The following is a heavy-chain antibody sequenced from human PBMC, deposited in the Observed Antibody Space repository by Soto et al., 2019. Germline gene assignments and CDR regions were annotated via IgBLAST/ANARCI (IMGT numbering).Heavy chain of an antibody. CDR1: EITFSIFV. J-gene: IGHJ6*02. CDR2: ISYDGGNK. Sequence: GGSLRLSCADSEITFSIFVMHWVRQAPGKGLEWVAAISYDGGNKYYADSVRGRFTISRDNSKNTLHLQMNGLRAEDTAVYYCARDVRMYAHSYAMDVWGQGTPVTVSS. D-gene: IGHD2-8*01. CDR3: ARDVRMYAHSYAMDV. V-gene: IGHV3-30-3*01.